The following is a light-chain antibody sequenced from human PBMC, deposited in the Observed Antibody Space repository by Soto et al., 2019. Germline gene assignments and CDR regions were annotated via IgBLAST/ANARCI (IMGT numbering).Light chain of an antibody. V-gene: IGKV1-27*01. CDR2: AAS. Sequence: DIQMTHSPSSLSASVGDRVTITCRASQGISTDLAWYQQKPGKVPKLLIYAASTLQSGVPSRFSGSRSGTDFTLTISSLQPEDVATYYCQKYDSAPLTFGGGTKVEIK. CDR3: QKYDSAPLT. CDR1: QGISTD. J-gene: IGKJ4*01.